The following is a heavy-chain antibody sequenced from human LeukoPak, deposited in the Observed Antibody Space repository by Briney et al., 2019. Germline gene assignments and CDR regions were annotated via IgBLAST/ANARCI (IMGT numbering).Heavy chain of an antibody. V-gene: IGHV3-23*01. CDR3: ARLDDGGGWTDTIDY. J-gene: IGHJ4*02. CDR2: IRGSDI. D-gene: IGHD6-19*01. CDR1: GFTFSSYA. Sequence: PGGSLRLSCAASGFTFSSYAMSWVRQAPGKGLEWVSSIRGSDIRYADTVKGRYTISRDNSKNTLYLQMNSLRAEDTAVYYCARLDDGGGWTDTIDYWGQGTLVTVSS.